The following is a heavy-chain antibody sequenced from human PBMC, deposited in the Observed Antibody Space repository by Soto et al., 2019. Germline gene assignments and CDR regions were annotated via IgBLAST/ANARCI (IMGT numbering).Heavy chain of an antibody. CDR2: IYSSGST. Sequence: QVHLQESGPGLVKPSETLSLTCTVSGGAISTYYWTWIRQPAGKGLEWIGRIYSSGSTKYNPSLQSRVTMSLDTSNNQFSLRLTSVTAADTAVYYCARGQRFSHWFYPWGQGTLVTVSS. CDR3: ARGQRFSHWFYP. D-gene: IGHD3-3*01. V-gene: IGHV4-4*07. J-gene: IGHJ5*02. CDR1: GGAISTYY.